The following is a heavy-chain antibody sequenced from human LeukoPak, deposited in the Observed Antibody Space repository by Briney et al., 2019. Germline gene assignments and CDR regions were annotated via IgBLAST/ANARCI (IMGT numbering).Heavy chain of an antibody. CDR1: GDSVSRSDSY. J-gene: IGHJ1*01. D-gene: IGHD3-22*01. CDR2: IYYSGRT. Sequence: PSXTLSLTCSVSGDSVSRSDSYWDWIRQPPGKGLEWIGTIYYSGRTYYSPSLKSRFTMSVDPSNNQFSLNLRSVTAADTALYYCARRRYYDGSGYLEWGQGTLLSVSS. CDR3: ARRRYYDGSGYLE. V-gene: IGHV4-39*01.